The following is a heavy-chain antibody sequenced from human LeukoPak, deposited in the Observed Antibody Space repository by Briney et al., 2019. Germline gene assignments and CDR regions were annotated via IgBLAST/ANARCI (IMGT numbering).Heavy chain of an antibody. CDR1: GFTFSSYA. Sequence: GGSLRLSCAASGFTFSSYAMSWVRQAPGKGLERVSAISASGGSTYYADSVKGRFTISRDNSKNTLYLQMNSLRAEDTAVYYCAKLWIQLWSYFDYWGQGTLVTVSS. V-gene: IGHV3-23*01. CDR3: AKLWIQLWSYFDY. J-gene: IGHJ4*02. CDR2: ISASGGST. D-gene: IGHD5-18*01.